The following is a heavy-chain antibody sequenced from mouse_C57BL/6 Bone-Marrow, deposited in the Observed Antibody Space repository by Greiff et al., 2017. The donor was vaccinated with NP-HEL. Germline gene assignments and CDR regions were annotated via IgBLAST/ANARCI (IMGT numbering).Heavy chain of an antibody. CDR2: IYPGDGDT. CDR3: ARLIYDGYYWYFDV. J-gene: IGHJ1*03. V-gene: IGHV1-82*01. CDR1: GYAFSSSW. D-gene: IGHD2-3*01. Sequence: VQLQQSGPELVKPGASVKISCKASGYAFSSSWMNWVKQRPGKGLEWIGRIYPGDGDTNYNGKFKGKATLTADKSSSTAYMQLSSLTSEDSAVYFCARLIYDGYYWYFDVWGTGTTVTVSS.